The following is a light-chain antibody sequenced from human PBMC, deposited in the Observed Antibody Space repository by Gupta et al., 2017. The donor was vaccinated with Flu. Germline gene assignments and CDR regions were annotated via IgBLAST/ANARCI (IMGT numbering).Light chain of an antibody. CDR1: SSDVGGYNY. J-gene: IGLJ1*01. CDR2: EVS. CDR3: SSYTSSSTRV. Sequence: QSALTQPASVSGCPGQSITVSCTGTSSDVGGYNYVSWYQQHPGKAPKLMIYEVSNRPSGVSNRFSGSKSGNTASLTISVLQAEDEADYYCSSYTSSSTRVFGTGTKVTVL. V-gene: IGLV2-14*01.